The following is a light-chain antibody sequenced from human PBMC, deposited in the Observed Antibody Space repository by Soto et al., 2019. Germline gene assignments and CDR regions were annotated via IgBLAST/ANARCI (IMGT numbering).Light chain of an antibody. CDR1: TIGRKS. CDR2: DDS. Sequence: SYELTQPPSVSVAPGQTARIPCGGDTIGRKSVHWYQQKPGQAPALVVYDDSDRPSGIPERFSGSNSGNTATLTISRVEAGDEADYYCQVWYRSDYHVLFGGGTKLTVL. CDR3: QVWYRSDYHVL. V-gene: IGLV3-21*02. J-gene: IGLJ2*01.